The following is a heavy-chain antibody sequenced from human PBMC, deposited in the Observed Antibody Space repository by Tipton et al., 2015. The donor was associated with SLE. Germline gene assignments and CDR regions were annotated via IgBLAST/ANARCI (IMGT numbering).Heavy chain of an antibody. J-gene: IGHJ6*02. V-gene: IGHV4-59*02. CDR2: VCNSVST. D-gene: IGHD2-2*01. Sequence: TLSLTCTVSGASVSSFCWNWIRQSPGKGLEWIACVCNSVSTNYDPSLKSRVTISVDTSKSQFSLRLISVTAADTAVYYCARGCSSSTCEPFYFFGMDVWGQGTTVTVSS. CDR3: ARGCSSSTCEPFYFFGMDV. CDR1: GASVSSFC.